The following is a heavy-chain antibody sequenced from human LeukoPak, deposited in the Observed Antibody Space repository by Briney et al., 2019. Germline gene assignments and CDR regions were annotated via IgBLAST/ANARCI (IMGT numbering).Heavy chain of an antibody. V-gene: IGHV4-4*02. CDR3: ASKGVTALDY. D-gene: IGHD2-21*02. J-gene: IGHJ4*02. CDR1: GGSISSSNW. Sequence: PSETLSLTCAVSGGSISSSNWWSWVRQPPGKGLEWIGEIYHSGSTYYNPSLKSRVTISVDTSKSQFSLKLSSVTAADTAVYYCASKGVTALDYWGQGTLVTVSS. CDR2: IYHSGST.